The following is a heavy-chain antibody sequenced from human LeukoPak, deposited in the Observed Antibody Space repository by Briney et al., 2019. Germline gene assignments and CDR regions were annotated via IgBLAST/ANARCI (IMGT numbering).Heavy chain of an antibody. CDR1: GYTFTSYD. CDR3: ARGSSYYDSSGPRGAFDI. V-gene: IGHV1-8*03. Sequence: ASVKVSCKASGYTFTSYDINWVRQATGQGLEWMGWMNPNSGNTGYAQKFQGRVTITRNTSISTAYMELSSLRSEDTAVYYCARGSSYYDSSGPRGAFDIWGQGTMVTVSS. CDR2: MNPNSGNT. D-gene: IGHD3-22*01. J-gene: IGHJ3*02.